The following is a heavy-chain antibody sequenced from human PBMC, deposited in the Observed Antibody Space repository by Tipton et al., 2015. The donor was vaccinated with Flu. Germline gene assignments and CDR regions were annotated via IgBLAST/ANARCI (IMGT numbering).Heavy chain of an antibody. CDR3: ARDLKWSSAYYNPFGY. CDR1: GDSISSYY. J-gene: IGHJ4*02. V-gene: IGHV4-59*01. CDR2: MYYSGST. Sequence: TLSLTCTVSGDSISSYYWSWIRQPPGKGLEWIGYMYYSGSTKYNPYLKSRVTISIDTSKNQFSLKLTSVTAAHTAVYYCARDLKWSSAYYNPFGYWGQGILVTVSS. D-gene: IGHD3-22*01.